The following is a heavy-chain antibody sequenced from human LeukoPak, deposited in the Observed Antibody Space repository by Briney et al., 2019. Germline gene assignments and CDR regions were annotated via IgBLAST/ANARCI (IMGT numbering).Heavy chain of an antibody. Sequence: GASVKVSCKASGGTFSSYAISWVRQAPGQGLEWMGGIIPIFGTANYARKFQGRVTITADESTSTAYMELSSLRSEDTAVYYCARDNTAMASFDYWGQGTLVTVSS. D-gene: IGHD5-18*01. V-gene: IGHV1-69*13. CDR3: ARDNTAMASFDY. J-gene: IGHJ4*02. CDR1: GGTFSSYA. CDR2: IIPIFGTA.